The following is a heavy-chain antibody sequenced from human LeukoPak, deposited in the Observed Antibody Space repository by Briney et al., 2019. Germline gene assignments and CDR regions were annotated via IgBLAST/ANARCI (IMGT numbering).Heavy chain of an antibody. J-gene: IGHJ4*02. Sequence: VKVSCKASGYTFTSYDINWVRQATGQGLEWMGWMNPNSGNTGYAQKFQGRVTMTRNTSISTAYMELSSLRSEDTAVYYCASGAMVRGAIVYWGQGTLVTVSS. CDR2: MNPNSGNT. CDR3: ASGAMVRGAIVY. V-gene: IGHV1-8*01. CDR1: GYTFTSYD. D-gene: IGHD3-10*01.